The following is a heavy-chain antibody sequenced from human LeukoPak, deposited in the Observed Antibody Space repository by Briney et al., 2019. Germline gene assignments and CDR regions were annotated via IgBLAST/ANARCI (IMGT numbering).Heavy chain of an antibody. CDR3: AKEEGYDSSGYYLGGFDY. J-gene: IGHJ4*02. CDR1: GFTFSSYA. CDR2: ISGSGGST. V-gene: IGHV3-23*01. Sequence: GGSLRLSCAASGFTFSSYAMSWVRQAPGKGLEWVSAISGSGGSTYYADSVKGRFTISRDNSKNTLYLQMNSLRAEDTAVYYCAKEEGYDSSGYYLGGFDYWGQGTLVTVSS. D-gene: IGHD3-22*01.